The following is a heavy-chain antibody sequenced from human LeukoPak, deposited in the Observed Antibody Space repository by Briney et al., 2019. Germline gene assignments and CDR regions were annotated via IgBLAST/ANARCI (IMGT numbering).Heavy chain of an antibody. CDR1: GYTFTNYD. J-gene: IGHJ1*01. D-gene: IGHD6-19*01. CDR2: MNPNSGNT. V-gene: IGHV1-8*01. CDR3: ARRVGSGWPVQH. Sequence: ASVKVSCKASGYTFTNYDINWVRQASGQGLEWMGWMNPNSGNTGSAQKFQGRVTMTSNTSISTAYMELSSLRSGDSAVYYCARRVGSGWPVQHWGQGTLVTVSS.